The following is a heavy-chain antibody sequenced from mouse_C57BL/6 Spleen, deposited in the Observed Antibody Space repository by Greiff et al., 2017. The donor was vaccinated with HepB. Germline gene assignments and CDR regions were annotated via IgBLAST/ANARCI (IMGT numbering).Heavy chain of an antibody. CDR2: INPYNGGT. Sequence: VQLQQSGPVLVKPGASVKMSCKASGYTFTDYYMNWVKQSHGKSLEWIGVINPYNGGTSYNQKFKGKATLTVDKSSSTAYMELNSLTSEDSAVYYCARSITTVVAEKVNYAMDYWGQGTSVTVSS. V-gene: IGHV1-19*01. CDR1: GYTFTDYY. D-gene: IGHD1-1*01. CDR3: ARSITTVVAEKVNYAMDY. J-gene: IGHJ4*01.